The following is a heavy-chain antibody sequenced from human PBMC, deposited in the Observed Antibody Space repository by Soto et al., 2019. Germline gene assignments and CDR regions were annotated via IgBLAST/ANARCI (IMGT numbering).Heavy chain of an antibody. V-gene: IGHV1-2*04. J-gene: IGHJ4*02. CDR2: INPNSGGT. D-gene: IGHD2-15*01. CDR1: GYTFTGYY. Sequence: ASVQVSCKASGYTFTGYYMHWVRQAPGQGLEWMGWINPNSGGTNYAQKFQGWVTMTRDTSISTAYMELSRLRSDDTAVYYCARDRPDYCSGGSCYSGYFDYWGQGTLVTVS. CDR3: ARDRPDYCSGGSCYSGYFDY.